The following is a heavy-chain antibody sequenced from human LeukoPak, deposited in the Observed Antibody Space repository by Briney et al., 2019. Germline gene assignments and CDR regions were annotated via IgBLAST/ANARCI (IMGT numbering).Heavy chain of an antibody. V-gene: IGHV4-39*02. D-gene: IGHD2-15*01. CDR2: IYYSATT. CDR1: GCSISNSSYY. Sequence: SENLSFTCTGSGCSISNSSYYWGSIRQPPGKGLEWNRSIYYSATTCYTPSIKSLDAISIDTTNIYFSLTLSSVTAAGTAVYYGARRTGGVVVCEGFDLWGRGTLVTVSS. CDR3: ARRTGGVVVCEGFDL. J-gene: IGHJ2*01.